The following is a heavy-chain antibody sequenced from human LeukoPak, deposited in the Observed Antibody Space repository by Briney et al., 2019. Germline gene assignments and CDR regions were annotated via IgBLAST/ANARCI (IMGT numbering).Heavy chain of an antibody. CDR3: ARDSVLDYCNSTSCYRDYYDSSGYSY. D-gene: IGHD3-22*01. V-gene: IGHV3-21*01. Sequence: GGSLRLSCAASGFTFSSYSMNWVRQAPGKGLEWVSSISSSSSYIYYADSVKGRFTISRDNAKNSLYLQMNSLRAEDTAVYYCARDSVLDYCNSTSCYRDYYDSSGYSYWGQGTLVTVSS. CDR1: GFTFSSYS. J-gene: IGHJ4*02. CDR2: ISSSSSYI.